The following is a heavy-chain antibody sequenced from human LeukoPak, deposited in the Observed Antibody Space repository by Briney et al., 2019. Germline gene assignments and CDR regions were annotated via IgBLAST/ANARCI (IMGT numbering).Heavy chain of an antibody. J-gene: IGHJ4*02. CDR1: GFTFSTYA. CDR2: ISGSGGST. D-gene: IGHD1-26*01. Sequence: GGSLRLSCSASGFTFSTYAMNWVRQVPGTGLEWVSSISGSGGSTYADSVKGRFTISRDNSKNTVYLQMNSLTAEDTAVFYCARVLVGTTNYFAYWGQGTLVTVSS. CDR3: ARVLVGTTNYFAY. V-gene: IGHV3-23*01.